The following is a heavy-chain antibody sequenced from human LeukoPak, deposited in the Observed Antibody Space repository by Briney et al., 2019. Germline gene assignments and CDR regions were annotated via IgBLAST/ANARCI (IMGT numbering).Heavy chain of an antibody. CDR2: IKEDGSEK. CDR1: GFTFSSYW. CDR3: ARDRAVAGLFDS. Sequence: GGSLRLSCAASGFTFSSYWMSWVRQTPGKGLEWVANIKEDGSEKHYMDSVKGRFTISRDNAKKSLYLQMNSLRAEDTAVYYCARDRAVAGLFDSWGPGTLVTVSS. J-gene: IGHJ4*02. D-gene: IGHD6-19*01. V-gene: IGHV3-7*01.